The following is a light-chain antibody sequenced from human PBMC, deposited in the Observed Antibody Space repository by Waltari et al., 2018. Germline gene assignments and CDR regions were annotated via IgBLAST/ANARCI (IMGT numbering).Light chain of an antibody. CDR2: ATS. J-gene: IGKJ1*01. CDR3: RQYNNWPPWT. CDR1: QSISSN. Sequence: EIVMTQSPATLSVSPGEGATLSCRASQSISSNLAWYQQRPGQAPRLLIFATSTRATGVPARFRGSGSGTEFTLTISSMQSEDFAIYYCRQYNNWPPWTFGQGTKVEIK. V-gene: IGKV3-15*01.